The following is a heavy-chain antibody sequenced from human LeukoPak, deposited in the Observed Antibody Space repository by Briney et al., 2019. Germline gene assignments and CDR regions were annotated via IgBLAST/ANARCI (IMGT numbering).Heavy chain of an antibody. CDR1: GGFFSGYY. V-gene: IGHV4-34*01. J-gene: IGHJ3*02. CDR3: ARSGFYSSSWYIDAFDI. Sequence: SETLSLTCAVYGGFFSGYYWSWIRQPPGKGLEWIGEINHSGSTNYNPSLKSRVTISVDTSKNQFSLKLSSVTAADTAVYYCARSGFYSSSWYIDAFDIWGQGTMVTVSS. CDR2: INHSGST. D-gene: IGHD6-13*01.